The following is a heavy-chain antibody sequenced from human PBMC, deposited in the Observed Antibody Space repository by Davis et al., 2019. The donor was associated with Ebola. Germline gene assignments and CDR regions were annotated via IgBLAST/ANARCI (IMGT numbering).Heavy chain of an antibody. J-gene: IGHJ6*02. V-gene: IGHV4-59*01. CDR3: ARHVLLWFGELFAYYYGMDV. CDR1: GGSTSSSY. CDR2: IYYSGST. Sequence: SETLSLTCTVSGGSTSSSYWSWIRQPPGKGLEWIGYIYYSGSTNYNPSLKSRVTISVDTSKNQFSLKLSSVTAADTAVYYCARHVLLWFGELFAYYYGMDVWGQGTTVTVSS. D-gene: IGHD3-10*01.